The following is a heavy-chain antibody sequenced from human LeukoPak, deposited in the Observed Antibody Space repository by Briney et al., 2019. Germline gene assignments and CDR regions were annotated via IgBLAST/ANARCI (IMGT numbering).Heavy chain of an antibody. V-gene: IGHV4-38-2*02. D-gene: IGHD1-26*01. CDR3: ARGGEWELLMHWFDP. Sequence: SETLSLTCTVSGYSISSGYYWGWIRQPPGKGLEWIGSIYHSGSTYYNPSLKSRVTISVDTSKNQFSLKLSSVTAADTAVYYCARGGEWELLMHWFDPWGQGTLVTVSS. J-gene: IGHJ5*02. CDR2: IYHSGST. CDR1: GYSISSGYY.